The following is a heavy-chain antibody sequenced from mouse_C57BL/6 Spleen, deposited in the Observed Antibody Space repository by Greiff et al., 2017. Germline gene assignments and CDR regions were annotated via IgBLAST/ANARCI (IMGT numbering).Heavy chain of an antibody. Sequence: EVQGVESGGGLVKPGGSLKLSCAASGFTFSDYGMHWVRQAPEKGLEWVAYISSGSSTIYYADTVKGRFTISRDNAKNTLFLQMTSLRSEDTAMYYCASLIYYDYGGYAMDYWGQGTSVTVSA. V-gene: IGHV5-17*01. J-gene: IGHJ4*01. CDR1: GFTFSDYG. D-gene: IGHD2-4*01. CDR2: ISSGSSTI. CDR3: ASLIYYDYGGYAMDY.